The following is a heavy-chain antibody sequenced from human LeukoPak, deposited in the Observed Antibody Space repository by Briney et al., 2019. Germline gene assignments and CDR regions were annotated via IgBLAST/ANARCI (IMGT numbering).Heavy chain of an antibody. D-gene: IGHD3-22*01. Sequence: GGSLRLTCAASGFTFDDYGMSWVRQAPGKGLEWVSGINWNGGSTGYADSVKGRFTISRDNAKNSLYLQMNSLRAEDTALYYCARFRGSGYYDSFDYWGQGTLVTVSS. V-gene: IGHV3-20*04. CDR1: GFTFDDYG. J-gene: IGHJ4*02. CDR2: INWNGGST. CDR3: ARFRGSGYYDSFDY.